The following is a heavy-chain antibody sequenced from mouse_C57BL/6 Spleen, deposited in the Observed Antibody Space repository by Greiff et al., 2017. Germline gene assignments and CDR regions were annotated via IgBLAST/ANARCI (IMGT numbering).Heavy chain of an antibody. D-gene: IGHD2-3*01. V-gene: IGHV1-4*01. CDR1: GYTFTSYT. CDR3: ERGRYDGYPFDY. Sequence: VQLQQSGAELARPGASVKMSCKASGYTFTSYTMHWVKQRPGQGLEWIGYINPSSGYTKYNQTFKDKATLTADKSSSTAYMQLSSLTSEDSAVYYCERGRYDGYPFDYWGQGTTLTVSS. J-gene: IGHJ2*01. CDR2: INPSSGYT.